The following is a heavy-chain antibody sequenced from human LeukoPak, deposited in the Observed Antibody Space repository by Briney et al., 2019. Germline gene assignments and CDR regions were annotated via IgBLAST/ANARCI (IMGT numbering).Heavy chain of an antibody. V-gene: IGHV4-38-2*01. Sequence: SETLSLTCAVSGYSINSGYYWGWIRQPPGKGLEWIGSIYHSGSTPYNPSLKSRVTISVDTSKNQFSLKLSSVTAADTAVYYCARHRAGATSYDAFDIWGQGTMVTVSS. CDR3: ARHRAGATSYDAFDI. CDR1: GYSINSGYY. D-gene: IGHD1-26*01. CDR2: IYHSGST. J-gene: IGHJ3*02.